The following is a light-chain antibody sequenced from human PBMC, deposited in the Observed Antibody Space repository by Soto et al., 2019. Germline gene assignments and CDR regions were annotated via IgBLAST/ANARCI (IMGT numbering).Light chain of an antibody. CDR2: EVS. CDR3: SSYAGSNPVV. CDR1: SSDVGGYND. V-gene: IGLV2-8*01. Sequence: QSVLTQPPSASGSPGQSVTISCTGTSSDVGGYNDVSWYQQHPGKAPKLMIYEVSKRPSGVPDRFSGSKSGNTASLTVSGLQAEDEADYYCSSYAGSNPVVFGGGTKVTVL. J-gene: IGLJ2*01.